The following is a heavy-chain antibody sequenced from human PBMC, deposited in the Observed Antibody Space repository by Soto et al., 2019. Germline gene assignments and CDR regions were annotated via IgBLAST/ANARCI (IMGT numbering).Heavy chain of an antibody. CDR1: GFTFSSYS. D-gene: IGHD3-10*01. CDR3: ARANYYGSPGDFDY. J-gene: IGHJ4*02. CDR2: ISSSSSTI. Sequence: SLRLSCAASGFTFSSYSMNWVRQAPGKGLEWVSYISSSSSTIYYADSVKGRFTISRDNAKNSLYLQMNSLRAEDTAVYYCARANYYGSPGDFDYWGQGTLVTVSS. V-gene: IGHV3-48*01.